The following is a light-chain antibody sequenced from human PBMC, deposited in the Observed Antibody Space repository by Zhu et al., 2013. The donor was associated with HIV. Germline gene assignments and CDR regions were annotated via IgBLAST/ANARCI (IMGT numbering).Light chain of an antibody. Sequence: EIVLTQSPATLSVSPGERATLSCRASQSLSSNLAWYQHKPGQPPRLLIYGASTRATGIPDRFSGSGSGTDFTLTITRLEPEDFAVYYCQHYGTSPTFGPGTRVDIK. J-gene: IGKJ3*01. CDR1: QSLSSN. CDR3: QHYGTSPT. CDR2: GAS. V-gene: IGKV3-20*01.